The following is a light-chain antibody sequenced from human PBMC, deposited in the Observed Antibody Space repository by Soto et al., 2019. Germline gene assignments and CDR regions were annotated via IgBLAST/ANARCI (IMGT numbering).Light chain of an antibody. CDR2: DTT. J-gene: IGKJ4*01. CDR1: QSVSNY. Sequence: ENVLTQSPATLSLSPGERATLSCRASQSVSNYLAWYQQKPGQAPRLLIYDTTNRATGIPARFSGSGAGTVFTLTISGLEPEDFAFYYCQQRGSLPQFTFGGGTKVDIK. CDR3: QQRGSLPQFT. V-gene: IGKV3-11*01.